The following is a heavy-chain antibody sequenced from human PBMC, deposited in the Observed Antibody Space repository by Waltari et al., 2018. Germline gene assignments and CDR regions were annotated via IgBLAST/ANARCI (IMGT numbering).Heavy chain of an antibody. D-gene: IGHD6-13*01. J-gene: IGHJ4*02. V-gene: IGHV3-23*04. CDR1: GFTFSSYA. CDR3: VKDPGPRYSSSWYYFDY. Sequence: VQLVESGGGLVQPGGSLRLSCAASGFTFSSYAMSWVRQAPGKGLEWVSAISGSGGSTYYADSVKGRFTISRDNSKNTLYLQMNSLRAEDTAVYYCVKDPGPRYSSSWYYFDYWGQGTLVTVSS. CDR2: ISGSGGST.